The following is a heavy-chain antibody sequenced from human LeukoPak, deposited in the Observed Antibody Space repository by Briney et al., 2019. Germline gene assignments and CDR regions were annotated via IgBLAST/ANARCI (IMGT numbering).Heavy chain of an antibody. CDR2: INPNQGDT. J-gene: IGHJ4*02. Sequence: GASVKVSCKASGYTFTNYGISWVRRAPGQGLEWMGWINPNQGDTNYAQKFQDRVSMTRDTSISTAYMHLSRLRSADTAVYYCARSPHILTGENLDYWGQGTLLTVSS. CDR1: GYTFTNYG. D-gene: IGHD3-9*01. V-gene: IGHV1-2*02. CDR3: ARSPHILTGENLDY.